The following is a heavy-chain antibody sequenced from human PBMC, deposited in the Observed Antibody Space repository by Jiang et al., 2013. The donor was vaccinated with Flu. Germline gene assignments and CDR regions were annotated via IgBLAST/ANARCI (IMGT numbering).Heavy chain of an antibody. CDR3: ARHWSQTSLVAVALDAFDI. D-gene: IGHD6-19*01. V-gene: IGHV4-59*08. Sequence: ETLSLTCTVSGGSISSYYWSWIRQPPGKGLEWIGYIYYSGSTNYNPSLKSRVTISVDTSKNQFSLKLSSVTAADTAVYYCARHWSQTSLVAVALDAFDIWGQGTMVTVSS. J-gene: IGHJ3*02. CDR1: GGSISSYY. CDR2: IYYSGST.